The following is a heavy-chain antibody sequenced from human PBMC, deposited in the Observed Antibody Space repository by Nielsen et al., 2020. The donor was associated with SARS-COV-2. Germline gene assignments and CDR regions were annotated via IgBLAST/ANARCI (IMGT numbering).Heavy chain of an antibody. CDR1: GGSISSGGYY. V-gene: IGHV4-31*03. CDR2: IYYSGST. Sequence: SETLSLTCTVSGGSISSGGYYWSWIRQHPGKGLEWIGYIYYSGSTYYNPSLKSRVTIAVDTSKNQFSLKLSSVTAAATAVYYCARGLLEYYYYMDVWGKGTTVTVSS. J-gene: IGHJ6*03. CDR3: ARGLLEYYYYMDV. D-gene: IGHD1-1*01.